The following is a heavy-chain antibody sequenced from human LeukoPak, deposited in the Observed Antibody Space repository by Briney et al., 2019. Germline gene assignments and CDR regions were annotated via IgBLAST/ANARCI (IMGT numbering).Heavy chain of an antibody. CDR2: IGGSGGTT. D-gene: IGHD3-3*01. CDR1: GFAVSTNF. Sequence: GGSLRLSCAASGFAVSTNFITWVRQAPGKGLEWVSAIGGSGGTTYYADSVKGRFIISRDNSKNTLYLQMNSLRAEDTAVYYCAKSVGTIGGQGTLVTVSS. CDR3: AKSVGTI. J-gene: IGHJ4*02. V-gene: IGHV3-23*01.